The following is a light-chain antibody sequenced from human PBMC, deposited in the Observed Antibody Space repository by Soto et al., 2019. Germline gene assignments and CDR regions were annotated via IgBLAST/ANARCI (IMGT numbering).Light chain of an antibody. Sequence: QSALTQPPSVSGSRGQSVTISCTGTSSDVGYYNRVSWYQQPPGTAPKLMVFEVSNRPSGVPDRFSGSKSGNTASLTISGLQAEDEADYYCSSYTTSSTLVFGGGTKLTVL. CDR3: SSYTTSSTLV. CDR1: SSDVGYYNR. J-gene: IGLJ2*01. CDR2: EVS. V-gene: IGLV2-18*02.